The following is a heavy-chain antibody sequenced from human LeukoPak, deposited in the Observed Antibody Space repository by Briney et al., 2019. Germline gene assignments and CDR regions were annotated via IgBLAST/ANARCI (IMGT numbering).Heavy chain of an antibody. CDR3: ARALPPGYYDGSSLNNWFDP. D-gene: IGHD3-22*01. V-gene: IGHV3-64*01. Sequence: GGSLRLSCAASGFTFSSYAMHWVRQAPGKGLEYVSAISSNGGSTYYANSVKGRSTTSRDNSKNTLYLQTGSLRAEDMAVYYCARALPPGYYDGSSLNNWFDPWGQGTLVTVSS. CDR1: GFTFSSYA. J-gene: IGHJ5*02. CDR2: ISSNGGST.